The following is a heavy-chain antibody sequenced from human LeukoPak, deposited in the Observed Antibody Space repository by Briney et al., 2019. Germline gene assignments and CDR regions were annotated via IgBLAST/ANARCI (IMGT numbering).Heavy chain of an antibody. Sequence: GESLKISCKGSGYSFTSYWIAWVRQMPGKGLEWMGIIYPGDSDTRCSPSFQGQVTISADKSITTAYLQWSSLKASDTAMYYCATPKSVAGSFDYWGQGTLVTVSS. D-gene: IGHD6-19*01. V-gene: IGHV5-51*01. CDR1: GYSFTSYW. J-gene: IGHJ4*02. CDR3: ATPKSVAGSFDY. CDR2: IYPGDSDT.